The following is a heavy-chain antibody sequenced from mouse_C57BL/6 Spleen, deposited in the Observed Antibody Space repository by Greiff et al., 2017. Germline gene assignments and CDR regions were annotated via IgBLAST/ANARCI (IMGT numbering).Heavy chain of an antibody. CDR1: GFTFSSYA. D-gene: IGHD2-3*01. CDR3: ARFYDGYSWFAY. CDR2: ISDGGSYT. J-gene: IGHJ3*01. Sequence: EVQLVESGGGLVKPGGSLKLSCAASGFTFSSYAMSWVRQTPEKRLEWVATISDGGSYTYYPDNVKGRFTISRDNAKNNLYLQMSHLKSEDTAMYYCARFYDGYSWFAYWGQGTLVTVSA. V-gene: IGHV5-4*01.